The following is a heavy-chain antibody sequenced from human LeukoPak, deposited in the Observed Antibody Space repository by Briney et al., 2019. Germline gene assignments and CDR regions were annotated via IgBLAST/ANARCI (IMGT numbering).Heavy chain of an antibody. V-gene: IGHV4-39*01. Sequence: PSETLSLTCTVSGGSISSSSYYWGWIRQPPGKGLEWIGSIYYSGSTYYNPSLKSRVTISVDTSKNQFSLKLSSVTAADTAVYYCARPPRLLTGTVFDPWGQGTLVTVSS. CDR2: IYYSGST. J-gene: IGHJ5*02. CDR3: ARPPRLLTGTVFDP. CDR1: GGSISSSSYY. D-gene: IGHD3-10*01.